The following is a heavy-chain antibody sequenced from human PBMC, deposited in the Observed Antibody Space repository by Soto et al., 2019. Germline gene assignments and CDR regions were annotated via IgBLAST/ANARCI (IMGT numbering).Heavy chain of an antibody. CDR3: ARTSSSYYYYGMDV. CDR2: IYYSGST. CDR1: GGSVSSGSYY. Sequence: QVQLQESGPGLVKPSETLSLTCTVSGGSVSSGSYYWSWIRQPPGKGLEWIGYIYYSGSTNYNPSHKSRVTISGDTSKNQFSLKLSSVTAADTAVYYCARTSSSYYYYGMDVWGQGTTVTVSS. J-gene: IGHJ6*02. V-gene: IGHV4-61*01. D-gene: IGHD6-6*01.